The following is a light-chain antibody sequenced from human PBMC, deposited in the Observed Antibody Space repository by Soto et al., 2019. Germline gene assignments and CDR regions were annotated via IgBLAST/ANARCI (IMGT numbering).Light chain of an antibody. Sequence: EIVLTQSPATLSLSPGERATLSCRASQILTNYLNWYQQKPGQAPRLLIYGASSRATGIPHRFSGSGSGTDFTLTISRLEPEDCGVYYCQQYGGSPPYTFGQGTRLEIK. CDR2: GAS. CDR3: QQYGGSPPYT. CDR1: QILTNY. J-gene: IGKJ2*01. V-gene: IGKV3-20*01.